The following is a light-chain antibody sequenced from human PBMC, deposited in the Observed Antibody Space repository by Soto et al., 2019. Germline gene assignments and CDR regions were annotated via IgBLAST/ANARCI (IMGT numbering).Light chain of an antibody. CDR3: TSYTSSSTWV. J-gene: IGLJ3*02. CDR2: EVT. V-gene: IGLV2-14*01. CDR1: SSDVGGYHY. Sequence: QSALTQPASVSESPGQSITISCTGTSSDVGGYHYVSWYQQHPGKAPNLMIYEVTRRPSGVSNRFSGSKSGNTASLSISGLQADDEANYYCTSYTSSSTWVFGGGTKLTV.